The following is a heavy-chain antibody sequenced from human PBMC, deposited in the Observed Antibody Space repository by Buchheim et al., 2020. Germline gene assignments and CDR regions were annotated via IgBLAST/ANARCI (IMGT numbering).Heavy chain of an antibody. CDR3: ARGGGNWSGYDQTTYYYYGMDV. D-gene: IGHD3-3*01. CDR2: INHSGST. Sequence: QVQLQQWGAGLLKPSETLSLTCAVYGGSFSGYYWSWIRQPPGKGLEWIGEINHSGSTNYNPSLKSRVTISVDTSKNQFSLKLSSVTAADTAVYDCARGGGNWSGYDQTTYYYYGMDVWGQGTT. V-gene: IGHV4-34*01. CDR1: GGSFSGYY. J-gene: IGHJ6*02.